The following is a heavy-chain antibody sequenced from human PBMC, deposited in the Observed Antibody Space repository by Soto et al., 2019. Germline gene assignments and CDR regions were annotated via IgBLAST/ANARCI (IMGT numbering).Heavy chain of an antibody. V-gene: IGHV3-74*01. J-gene: IGHJ4*02. CDR2: INSDGSST. Sequence: PGGSLRLSCAASGFTFSSYWMHWFRQAPGKGLVWVSRINSDGSSTSYADSVKGRFTISRDNAKNTLYLQMNSLRAEDTAVYYCARDSKYSSSHHDFDYWGQGTLVTVSS. CDR3: ARDSKYSSSHHDFDY. CDR1: GFTFSSYW. D-gene: IGHD6-6*01.